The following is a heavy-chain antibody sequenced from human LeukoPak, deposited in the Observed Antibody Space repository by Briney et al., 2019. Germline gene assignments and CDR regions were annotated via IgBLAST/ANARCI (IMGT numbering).Heavy chain of an antibody. CDR2: TYYRSKWYN. J-gene: IGHJ3*02. CDR1: GDSVSSNSAA. D-gene: IGHD3-10*01. CDR3: ATAGSDAFDI. V-gene: IGHV6-1*01. Sequence: SQALSLTCAISGDSVSSNSAAWNWIRQSSSRGLEWLGRTYYRSKWYNDYAVSVKSRITINPDTSKNQFSLQLNSVTPEDTAVYYCATAGSDAFDIWGQGTMVTVSS.